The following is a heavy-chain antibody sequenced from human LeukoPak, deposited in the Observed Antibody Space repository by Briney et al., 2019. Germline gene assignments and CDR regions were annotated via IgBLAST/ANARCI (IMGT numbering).Heavy chain of an antibody. CDR2: INHSGST. D-gene: IGHD3-10*01. V-gene: IGHV4-34*01. CDR1: RGSFSGYY. Sequence: SETLSLTCAVYRGSFSGYYWSWIRQPPRKGLEWIGEINHSGSTNYNPSLMSRVSISVDTSKNQFSLKLSSVTAADTAVYYCAREYYYGSGSLDIWGQGTMVTVSS. J-gene: IGHJ3*02. CDR3: AREYYYGSGSLDI.